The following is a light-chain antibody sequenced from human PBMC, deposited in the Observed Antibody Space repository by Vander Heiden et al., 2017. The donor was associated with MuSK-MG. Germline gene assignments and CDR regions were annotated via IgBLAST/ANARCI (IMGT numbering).Light chain of an antibody. CDR2: DAS. Sequence: EVVLTQSPATLSLFPGERATLSCRASQSISNNLAWYQQKPGQAPRLLIYDASNRATGTPARFSGSGSGTDFTLTITSLEPEDLAVYYCQQRSTWPITFGQGTRLETK. V-gene: IGKV3-11*01. CDR3: QQRSTWPIT. CDR1: QSISNN. J-gene: IGKJ5*01.